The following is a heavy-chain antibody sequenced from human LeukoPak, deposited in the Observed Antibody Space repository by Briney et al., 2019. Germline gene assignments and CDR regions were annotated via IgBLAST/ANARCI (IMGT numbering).Heavy chain of an antibody. CDR1: GFTLSSYW. V-gene: IGHV3-7*03. D-gene: IGHD3-10*01. Sequence: GGSLRLSCAASGFTLSSYWINWVRQAPGKGLEWVANIKQDGSDKYYLDSVEGRFTISRDNGKNSLYLQLNSLRAEDTAVYYCAKSVYHSGNYWGQGTLVTVSS. CDR2: IKQDGSDK. CDR3: AKSVYHSGNY. J-gene: IGHJ4*02.